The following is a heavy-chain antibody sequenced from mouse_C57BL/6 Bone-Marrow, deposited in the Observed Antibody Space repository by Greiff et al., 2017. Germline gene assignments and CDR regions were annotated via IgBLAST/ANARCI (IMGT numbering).Heavy chain of an antibody. V-gene: IGHV7-1*01. CDR1: GFTFSDFY. J-gene: IGHJ3*01. CDR3: ARGYDGYPFAY. CDR2: SRNKANDYTT. Sequence: EVKVVESGGGLVQSGRSLRLSCATSGFTFSDFYMEWVRQAPGKGLEWIAASRNKANDYTTEYSASVKGRFIVSRDTSQSILYLQMNALRAEDTAIYYCARGYDGYPFAYWGQGTLVTVSA. D-gene: IGHD2-3*01.